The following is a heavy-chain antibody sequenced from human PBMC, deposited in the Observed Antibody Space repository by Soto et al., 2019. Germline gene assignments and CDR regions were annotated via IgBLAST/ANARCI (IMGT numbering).Heavy chain of an antibody. CDR2: IDSDGSST. J-gene: IGHJ6*02. CDR1: GFTFGSYW. CDR3: ARGPPYGMDV. Sequence: EVQLVESGGGLVQPGGSLRVSCAASGFTFGSYWMNWVRQAPGKGLLWVSRIDSDGSSTTYADSVKGRFTTSRDNAKNTLYLQMSSLSVEDTAVYYCARGPPYGMDVWGQGTTVTVSS. V-gene: IGHV3-74*01.